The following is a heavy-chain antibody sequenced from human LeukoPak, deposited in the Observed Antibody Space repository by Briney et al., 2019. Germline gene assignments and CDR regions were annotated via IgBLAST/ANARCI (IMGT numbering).Heavy chain of an antibody. D-gene: IGHD3-10*01. Sequence: ASVKVSCKVSGYTLTELSMHWVRQAPGKGLEWMGGFDPEDGETIYPQKFQGRVTMTEDTSTDTAYMDLSSLRSEDTAVYYCAKGNPLRITMVRGSKGKRSDWFDPWGQGTLVTVSS. CDR1: GYTLTELS. J-gene: IGHJ5*02. CDR3: AKGNPLRITMVRGSKGKRSDWFDP. CDR2: FDPEDGET. V-gene: IGHV1-24*01.